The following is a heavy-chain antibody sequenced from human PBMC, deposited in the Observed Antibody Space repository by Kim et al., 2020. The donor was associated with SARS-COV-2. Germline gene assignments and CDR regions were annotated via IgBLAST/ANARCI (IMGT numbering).Heavy chain of an antibody. Sequence: SETLSLTCTVSGGSISSSSYYWGWIRQPPGKGLEWIGSIYYSGSTYYNPSLKSRVTISVDTSKNQFSLKLSSVTATDTAVYYCARQDRLGGSGSNNGMDVWGQGTTVTVSS. CDR3: ARQDRLGGSGSNNGMDV. V-gene: IGHV4-39*01. CDR1: GGSISSSSYY. CDR2: IYYSGST. D-gene: IGHD3-10*01. J-gene: IGHJ6*02.